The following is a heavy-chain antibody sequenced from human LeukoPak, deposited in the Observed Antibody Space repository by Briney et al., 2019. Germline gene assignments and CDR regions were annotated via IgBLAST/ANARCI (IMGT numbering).Heavy chain of an antibody. CDR1: GFTFSNSA. Sequence: PGGSLRLSCAASGFTFSNSAMGWVRQAPGKGLEWVAGISPSGGTTYYADSVRGRFTISRDNAKNTLDLQMDSLRAEDTAIYFCAKDFVGVLPETFDHWGQGTLVTVSS. CDR2: ISPSGGTT. CDR3: AKDFVGVLPETFDH. J-gene: IGHJ4*02. V-gene: IGHV3-23*01. D-gene: IGHD1-26*01.